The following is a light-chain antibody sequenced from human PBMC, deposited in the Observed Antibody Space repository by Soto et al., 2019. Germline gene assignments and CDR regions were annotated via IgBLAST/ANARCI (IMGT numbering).Light chain of an antibody. CDR3: SSQTGSATMV. J-gene: IGLJ2*01. CDR2: EVS. Sequence: QSALTQPPSASGSPGQSVTISCTGTSSDVGGYKYVSWYQQHPGKAPKLMIYEVSKRPSGVPDRFSGSKSGNTASLIISGLQAEDEADYYCSSQTGSATMVFGGGTKLTVL. CDR1: SSDVGGYKY. V-gene: IGLV2-8*01.